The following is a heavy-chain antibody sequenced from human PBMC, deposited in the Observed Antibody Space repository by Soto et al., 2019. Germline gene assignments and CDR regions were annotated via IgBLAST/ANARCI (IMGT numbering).Heavy chain of an antibody. CDR2: INPHGGST. CDR3: ARSSGGNFGIIIEGSNWFDP. CDR1: GDTFTSYY. Sequence: ASVKVSCKAPGDTFTSYYLNWVRQAPGQGLEWMGVINPHGGSTKYTQKFQGRITMTRDTSRSTVYMELSSLRSDDTAIYYCARSSGGNFGIIIEGSNWFDPWGQGTLVTVSS. D-gene: IGHD3-3*01. J-gene: IGHJ5*02. V-gene: IGHV1-46*01.